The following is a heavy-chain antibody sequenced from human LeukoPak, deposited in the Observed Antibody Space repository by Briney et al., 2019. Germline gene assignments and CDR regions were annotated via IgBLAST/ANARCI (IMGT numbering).Heavy chain of an antibody. V-gene: IGHV3-74*01. CDR1: GFTFSSGY. D-gene: IGHD2-2*02. CDR2: ISSDGNNT. CDR3: ARYTGGGVY. J-gene: IGHJ4*02. Sequence: GGSLRLSCAVSGFTFSSGYMHWVRQPPGKGPVWVSRISSDGNNTIYADSVKGRFTISRDDARNTLYLQMNSLRDADRAVYYCARYTGGGVYWGQGTLVTVSS.